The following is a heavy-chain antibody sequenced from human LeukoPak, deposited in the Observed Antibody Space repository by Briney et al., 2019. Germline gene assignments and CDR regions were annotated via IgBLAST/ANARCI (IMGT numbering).Heavy chain of an antibody. J-gene: IGHJ1*01. D-gene: IGHD1-26*01. V-gene: IGHV4-38-2*01. CDR3: ATGRYSGSVGY. Sequence: PSETLSLTCAVSGYSLGSGFYCGWVRQPPGKGLEWIGNMYHTGTIYYNPSLRSRLTISEDTSKSHFSLTVDSVTAADTAVYYCATGRYSGSVGYWGQGILVTVSS. CDR2: MYHTGTI. CDR1: GYSLGSGFY.